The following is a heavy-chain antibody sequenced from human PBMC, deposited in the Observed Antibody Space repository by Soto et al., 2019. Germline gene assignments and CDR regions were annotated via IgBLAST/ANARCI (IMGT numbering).Heavy chain of an antibody. Sequence: QVQLAESGGGVVQPGGSLRVSCAASGFTFSDYGIDWIRQAPGKGLEWVAVISHEGSVQYYADSVKGRFTVSRDNSKNILYLQMNSLRPEDTAMYYCAKEGSPKVSRWDDYWGQGTLVTVSS. J-gene: IGHJ4*02. CDR2: ISHEGSVQ. V-gene: IGHV3-30*18. CDR3: AKEGSPKVSRWDDY. CDR1: GFTFSDYG. D-gene: IGHD1-26*01.